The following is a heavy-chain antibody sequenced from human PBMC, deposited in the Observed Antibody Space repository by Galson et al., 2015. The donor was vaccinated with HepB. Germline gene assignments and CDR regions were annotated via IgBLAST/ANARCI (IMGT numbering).Heavy chain of an antibody. CDR1: GYTFTSYA. V-gene: IGHV1-3*01. CDR2: INAGNGNT. D-gene: IGHD3-10*01. Sequence: SVKVSCKASGYTFTSYAMHWVXQAPGQRLEWMGWINAGNGNTKYSQKFQGRVTITRDTSASTAYMELSSLRSEDTAVYYCARERGILWFGDRGGMDVWGQGTTVTVSS. J-gene: IGHJ6*02. CDR3: ARERGILWFGDRGGMDV.